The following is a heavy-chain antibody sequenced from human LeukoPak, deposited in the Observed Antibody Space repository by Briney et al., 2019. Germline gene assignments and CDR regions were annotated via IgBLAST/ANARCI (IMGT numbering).Heavy chain of an antibody. CDR3: TRDFQGY. CDR1: ALPSRSPW. CDR2: MKGDGREF. J-gene: IGHJ4*02. Sequence: GASPRHPSAASALPSRSPWMGWVRRALGKGLVWVAIMKGDGREFYYVVSVKGRFTISRDNAQNSLYLQLHGLRDEDTAVYHCTRDFQGYSAQGTLVTVSS. V-gene: IGHV3-7*01.